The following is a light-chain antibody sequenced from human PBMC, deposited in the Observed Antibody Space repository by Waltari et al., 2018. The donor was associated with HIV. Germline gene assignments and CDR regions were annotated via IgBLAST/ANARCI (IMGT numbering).Light chain of an antibody. CDR1: QSLLHGDGKTY. CDR3: MQSVQLPLT. J-gene: IGKJ4*01. V-gene: IGKV2D-29*01. CDR2: EVS. Sequence: IVMTQSPVSLSVTPGQPASISCKSSQSLLHGDGKTYLYWYRQKPGQPPQLLIYEVSSRFSRVPDRFSCGGSGTDFSLTISRVEAEDVGIYYCMQSVQLPLTFGGGTKVEIK.